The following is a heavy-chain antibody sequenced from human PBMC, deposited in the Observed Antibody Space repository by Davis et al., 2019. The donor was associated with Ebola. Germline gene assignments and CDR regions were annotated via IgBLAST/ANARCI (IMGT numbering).Heavy chain of an antibody. CDR2: INPSGGST. Sequence: ASVKVSCKASGYTFTSYGINWVRQAPGQGLEWMGIINPSGGSTSYAQKFQGWVTMTRDTSISTAYMELSRLRSDDTAVYYCARDLYYYGSGSPPGYWGQGTLVTVSS. D-gene: IGHD3-10*01. CDR1: GYTFTSYG. V-gene: IGHV1-46*01. CDR3: ARDLYYYGSGSPPGY. J-gene: IGHJ4*02.